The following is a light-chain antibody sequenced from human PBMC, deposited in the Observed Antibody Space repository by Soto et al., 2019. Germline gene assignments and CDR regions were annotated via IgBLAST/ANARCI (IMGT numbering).Light chain of an antibody. CDR3: QQYGSSPT. CDR1: QSVSSSA. CDR2: GAS. Sequence: EIVLTQSPGTLSMSPGERATLSCRASQSVSSSALAWYQQTPGQAPRLLIFGASSRATGIPDRFSGSGSGTDFTLTISRLEPEDFAVYFSQQYGSSPTFGQGTKVEIK. V-gene: IGKV3-20*01. J-gene: IGKJ1*01.